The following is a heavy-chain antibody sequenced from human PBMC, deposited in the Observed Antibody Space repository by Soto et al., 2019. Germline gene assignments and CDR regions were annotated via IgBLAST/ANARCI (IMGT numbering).Heavy chain of an antibody. D-gene: IGHD3-10*01. Sequence: SETLSLTCTVSGGSISSYYWSWIRQPPGKGLEWIGYIYYSGSTNYNPSLKSRVTISVDTSKNQFSLKLSSVTAADTAVYYCARDPDQGIETYFDYWGQGTLVTVSS. CDR2: IYYSGST. CDR3: ARDPDQGIETYFDY. V-gene: IGHV4-59*01. J-gene: IGHJ4*02. CDR1: GGSISSYY.